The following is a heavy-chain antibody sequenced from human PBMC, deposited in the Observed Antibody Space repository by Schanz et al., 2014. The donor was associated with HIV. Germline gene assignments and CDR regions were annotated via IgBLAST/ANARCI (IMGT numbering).Heavy chain of an antibody. CDR2: INPTGGTT. D-gene: IGHD2-2*01. CDR3: ARMSPSSTSYGDAFDV. Sequence: QVQLVQSGTEVKKPGASMNVSCKASGYTFAKYFLIHWVRQAPGQGLEWMGVINPTGGTTAYAEKFQGRVTMTRDTSTSTAYMELSSLRSDDTAVDYCARMSPSSTSYGDAFDVWGQGTMITVSS. J-gene: IGHJ3*01. CDR1: GYTFAKYF. V-gene: IGHV1-46*01.